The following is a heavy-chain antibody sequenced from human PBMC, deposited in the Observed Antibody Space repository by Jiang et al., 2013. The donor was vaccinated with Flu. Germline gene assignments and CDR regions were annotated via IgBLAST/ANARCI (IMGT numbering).Heavy chain of an antibody. CDR3: AREDYDILTGYYSFDY. J-gene: IGHJ4*02. Sequence: LLKPSETLSLTCTVSGGSISSYYWSWIRQPPGKGLEWIGYIYYSGSTNYNPSLKSRVTISVDTSKNQFSLKLSSVTAADTAVYYCAREDYDILTGYYSFDYWGQGTLVTVSS. D-gene: IGHD3-9*01. CDR2: IYYSGST. CDR1: GGSISSYY. V-gene: IGHV4-59*01.